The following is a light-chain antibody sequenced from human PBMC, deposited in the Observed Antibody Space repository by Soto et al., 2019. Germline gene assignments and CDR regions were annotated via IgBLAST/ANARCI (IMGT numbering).Light chain of an antibody. Sequence: QSALTQPPSAAGSPGQSFAISCTGTSSDVGGDNYVSWYQQHPGKAPKLMIFEVSKRPSGVPDRFSGSKSGKTASLTVSGLQAEDEAAYYCRSYAGSKNVVFGGGTKLTVL. V-gene: IGLV2-8*01. J-gene: IGLJ2*01. CDR3: RSYAGSKNVV. CDR1: SSDVGGDNY. CDR2: EVS.